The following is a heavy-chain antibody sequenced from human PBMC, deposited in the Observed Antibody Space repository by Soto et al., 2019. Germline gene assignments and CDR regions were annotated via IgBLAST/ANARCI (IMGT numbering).Heavy chain of an antibody. CDR2: INPSGGST. Sequence: GASVKVSCKASGYTFIDYYIHWVRQAPGQGLEWMAMINPSGGSTGYAQRFQGRVTMTVDPSTSTVYMELSSLRSEDTAVYYCARATGTLRSRNCDYWGQGSLVTVSS. J-gene: IGHJ4*02. CDR1: GYTFIDYY. V-gene: IGHV1-46*01. CDR3: ARATGTLRSRNCDY. D-gene: IGHD1-1*01.